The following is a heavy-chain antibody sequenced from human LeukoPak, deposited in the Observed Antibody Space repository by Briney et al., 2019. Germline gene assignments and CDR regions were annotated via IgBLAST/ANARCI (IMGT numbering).Heavy chain of an antibody. J-gene: IGHJ5*02. Sequence: GGSLRLSCAASGFTFSSYSMNWVRQAPGKGMEWVSSISGRSSSIYYADSVKGRFTISRDNAKNSLYLQMNSLRAEDTAVYYCVRDLTSANWFDPWGQGTGVTVSS. CDR1: GFTFSSYS. V-gene: IGHV3-21*01. CDR2: ISGRSSSI. CDR3: VRDLTSANWFDP.